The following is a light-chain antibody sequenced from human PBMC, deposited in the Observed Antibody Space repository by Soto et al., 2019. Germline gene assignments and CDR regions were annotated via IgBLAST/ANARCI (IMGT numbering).Light chain of an antibody. V-gene: IGLV2-11*01. CDR2: DVS. CDR1: SSDVGGYNY. Sequence: QSALTQPRSVSGSPGQSGTISCTGTSSDVGGYNYVSWYQQHPGKDPKLMIYDVSKRPSGVPDRFSGSKSGNTASLTISGLQAEDEADYYCCSYAGSYTWVFGGGTKVTVL. CDR3: CSYAGSYTWV. J-gene: IGLJ3*02.